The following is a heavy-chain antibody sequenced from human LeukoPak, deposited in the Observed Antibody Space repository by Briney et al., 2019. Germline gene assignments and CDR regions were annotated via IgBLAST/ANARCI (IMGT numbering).Heavy chain of an antibody. Sequence: ASVKVSRKAYGYTFTNYGIHWVRQAPGQRLEWMGWINAGNGNTRSSQKLQGRVTITTDTSANTAYMELSSLISEDTAIYFCARVGTSGWYGDAWGQGTQVIVSS. CDR2: INAGNGNT. D-gene: IGHD6-13*01. CDR1: GYTFTNYG. CDR3: ARVGTSGWYGDA. V-gene: IGHV1-3*01. J-gene: IGHJ5*02.